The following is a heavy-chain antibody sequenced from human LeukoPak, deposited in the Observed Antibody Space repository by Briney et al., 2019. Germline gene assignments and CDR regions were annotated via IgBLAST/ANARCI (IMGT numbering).Heavy chain of an antibody. J-gene: IGHJ4*02. CDR1: GGSISSSSYY. D-gene: IGHD6-19*01. CDR3: ARHWVAWLGPAIPYYFDY. CDR2: IYYSGST. V-gene: IGHV4-61*05. Sequence: SETLSLTCTVSGGSISSSSYYWSWIRQPPGKGLEWIGYIYYSGSTNYNPSLKSRVTISVDTSKNQFSLKLSSVTAADTAVYYCARHWVAWLGPAIPYYFDYWGQGTLVTVSS.